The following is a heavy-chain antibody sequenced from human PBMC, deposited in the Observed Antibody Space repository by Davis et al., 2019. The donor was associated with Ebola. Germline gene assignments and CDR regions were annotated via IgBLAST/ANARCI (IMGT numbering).Heavy chain of an antibody. CDR3: ARTSIVGTSTTASDI. D-gene: IGHD1-26*01. CDR1: GYTFTGYY. J-gene: IGHJ3*02. CDR2: IHPNSGLT. Sequence: AASVKVSCKASGYTFTGYYLHWARQAPGQGLEWMGRIHPNSGLTHYSQKFQGRVTMTTDTSIDTAYMELSSLSSDDTAVYFCARTSIVGTSTTASDIWGQGTMVTVSS. V-gene: IGHV1-2*06.